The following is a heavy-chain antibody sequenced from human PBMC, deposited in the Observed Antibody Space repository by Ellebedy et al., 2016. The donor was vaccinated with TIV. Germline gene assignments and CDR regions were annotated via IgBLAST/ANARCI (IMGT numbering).Heavy chain of an antibody. D-gene: IGHD3-9*01. CDR2: ISSSSSYI. Sequence: PGGSLRLSCAASGVTFSSYSMNWVRQAPGKGLEWVSSISSSSSYIYYADSVKGRFTISRDNAKNSLYLQMNSLRAEDTAVYYCARVSELRYFDWLSGTYYGMDVWGQGTTVTVSS. CDR1: GVTFSSYS. V-gene: IGHV3-21*01. J-gene: IGHJ6*02. CDR3: ARVSELRYFDWLSGTYYGMDV.